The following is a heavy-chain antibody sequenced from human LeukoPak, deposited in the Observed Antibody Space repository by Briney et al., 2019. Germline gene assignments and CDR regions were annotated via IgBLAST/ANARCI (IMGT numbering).Heavy chain of an antibody. J-gene: IGHJ4*02. D-gene: IGHD2-21*02. V-gene: IGHV1-69*10. Sequence: GASVKVSCKASGYTFTGYYMHWVRQAPGQGLEWMGGIIPILDVTNYAQKFQGRVTITADKSTGTAYMELSSLRSEDTAVYYCAILSDGAYCGGDCFYLDCWGQGTLVTVSS. CDR1: GYTFTGYY. CDR3: AILSDGAYCGGDCFYLDC. CDR2: IIPILDVT.